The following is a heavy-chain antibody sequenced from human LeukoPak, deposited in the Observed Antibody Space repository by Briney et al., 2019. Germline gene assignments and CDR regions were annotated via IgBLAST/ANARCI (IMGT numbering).Heavy chain of an antibody. Sequence: SETLSLTCTVSGGSISSYYWSWIRQPPGKGLEWIGYIYYSGSTNYNPSLKSRVTISVDTSKNQFSLKLSSVTAADTAVYYCARNRHYDSSCFDYWGQGTLVTVSS. CDR3: ARNRHYDSSCFDY. D-gene: IGHD3-22*01. J-gene: IGHJ4*02. CDR1: GGSISSYY. V-gene: IGHV4-59*01. CDR2: IYYSGST.